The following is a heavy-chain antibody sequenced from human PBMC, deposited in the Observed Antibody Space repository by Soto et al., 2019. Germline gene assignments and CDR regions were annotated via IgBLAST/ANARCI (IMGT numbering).Heavy chain of an antibody. D-gene: IGHD6-6*01. V-gene: IGHV3-21*01. CDR1: GFTFSTCS. J-gene: IGHJ5*02. Sequence: EVQLVESGGGLVEPGGSLRLSCATSGFTFSTCSMNWVRQAPGKGLECVSSISATGTYTFYADSLKGRFTIYRDNARNWLFLQMNSLRVEDTAIYYWTTEYNSRQDLEPWGQGALVTVPS. CDR3: TTEYNSRQDLEP. CDR2: ISATGTYT.